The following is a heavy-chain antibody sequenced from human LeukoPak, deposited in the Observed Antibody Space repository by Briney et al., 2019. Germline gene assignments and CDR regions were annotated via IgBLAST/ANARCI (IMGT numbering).Heavy chain of an antibody. CDR1: GGSISSYY. CDR2: IYYSGST. V-gene: IGHV4-59*01. J-gene: IGHJ6*02. CDR3: AREDIEDYYGMDV. Sequence: SETLSLTCTVSGGSISSYYWSWIRQPPGKGLEWIGYIYYSGSTNYNPSLKSRVTISVDTSKNQFSLKLSSVTAADTAVYYCAREDIEDYYGMDVWGQGTTVTVSS.